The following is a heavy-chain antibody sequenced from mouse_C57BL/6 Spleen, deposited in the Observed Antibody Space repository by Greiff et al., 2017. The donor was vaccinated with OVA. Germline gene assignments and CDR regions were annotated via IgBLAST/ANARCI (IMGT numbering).Heavy chain of an antibody. CDR3: SRSPLYDGSSYGYFDY. D-gene: IGHD1-1*01. CDR2: IYPGDGDT. Sequence: QVQLQQSGPELVKPGASVKISCKASGYAFSSSWLNWVKQRPGKGLEWIGRIYPGDGDTNYNGKFKGKATLTADKSSSTAYMQSSSRTSEDAAVYFCSRSPLYDGSSYGYFDYWGQGTTLTVSS. V-gene: IGHV1-82*01. CDR1: GYAFSSSW. J-gene: IGHJ2*01.